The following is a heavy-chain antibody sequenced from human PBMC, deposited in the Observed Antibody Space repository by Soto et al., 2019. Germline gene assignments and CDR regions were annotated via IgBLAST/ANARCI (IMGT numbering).Heavy chain of an antibody. V-gene: IGHV1-18*04. CDR2: ISAYNGNT. J-gene: IGHJ6*02. CDR1: GYTITSYG. CDR3: ARDMVVLPARRGWGMDV. Sequence: SVKVSCKPSGYTITSYGISWVRQAPGQGLEWMGWISAYNGNTNYAQKLQGRVTMTTDTSTSTAYMELMILRSDDTAVYYCARDMVVLPARRGWGMDVWGQGTTVTVSS. D-gene: IGHD2-2*01.